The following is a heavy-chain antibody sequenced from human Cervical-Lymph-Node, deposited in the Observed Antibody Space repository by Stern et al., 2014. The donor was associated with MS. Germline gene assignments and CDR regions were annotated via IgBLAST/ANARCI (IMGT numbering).Heavy chain of an antibody. Sequence: VQLVESGPGLVKPSQTLSLTCTVSGGSISSGDYLWSWIRQHPGKGLEWIGYIYYSGGAYYNKSLKSRVTISVDTSKNQFSLKLSSVTAADTAVYYCARSSSWPHLFDYWGQGTLVTVPS. CDR2: IYYSGGA. V-gene: IGHV4-31*03. CDR1: GGSISSGDYL. J-gene: IGHJ4*02. CDR3: ARSSSWPHLFDY. D-gene: IGHD6-13*01.